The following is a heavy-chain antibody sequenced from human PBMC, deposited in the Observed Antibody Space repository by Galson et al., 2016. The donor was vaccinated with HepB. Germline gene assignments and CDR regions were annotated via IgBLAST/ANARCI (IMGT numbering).Heavy chain of an antibody. J-gene: IGHJ5*02. CDR2: IYSGDST. CDR3: ARGKAVTGSDPLDP. D-gene: IGHD6-19*01. CDR1: GFTVSSTF. V-gene: IGHV3-53*01. Sequence: SLRLSCAASGFTVSSTFMTWVRQAPGKGLEWVSVIYSGDSTNYADSVKGRFTIPRDNSKHTLYLQMNSLRVEDTAVYYCARGKAVTGSDPLDPWGQGTLVTVSS.